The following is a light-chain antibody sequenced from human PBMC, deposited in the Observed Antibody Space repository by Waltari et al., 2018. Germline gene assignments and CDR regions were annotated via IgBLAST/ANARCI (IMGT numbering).Light chain of an antibody. J-gene: IGKJ1*01. CDR3: QHYVRLPVT. V-gene: IGKV3-20*01. CDR1: QSVGRT. CDR2: GAS. Sequence: IVLTQSPGTLSVSPGERATLSGRASQSVGRTLAWYQQKPGQAPRPLIYGASSRATGIPDRFSGSGSGTDFSLTISRLEPEDFAVYYCQHYVRLPVTFGQGTKVEIK.